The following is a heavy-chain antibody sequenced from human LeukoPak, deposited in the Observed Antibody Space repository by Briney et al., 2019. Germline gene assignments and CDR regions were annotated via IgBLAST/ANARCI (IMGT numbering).Heavy chain of an antibody. V-gene: IGHV4-30-2*01. CDR1: GGSISSGGYS. Sequence: SQTLSLTCAVSGGSISSGGYSWSWIRQPPGKGLEWIGYIYHSGSTYYNPSLKSRVTISVDRSKNQFSLKLSSVTAADTALYYCARDLYLTGLPDYWGQGTLVTVSS. CDR3: ARDLYLTGLPDY. J-gene: IGHJ4*02. D-gene: IGHD3-9*01. CDR2: IYHSGST.